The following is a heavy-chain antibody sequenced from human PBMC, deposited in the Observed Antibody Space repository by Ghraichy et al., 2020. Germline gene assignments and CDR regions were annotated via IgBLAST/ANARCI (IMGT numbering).Heavy chain of an antibody. J-gene: IGHJ4*02. Sequence: SETLSLTCAVYGGSFSGYYWSWIRQPPGKGLEWIGEINHSGSTNYNPSLKSRVTISVDTSKNQFSLKLSSVTAADTAVYYCARDLRTGGYSYGFFDYWGQGILVTVSS. D-gene: IGHD5-18*01. CDR1: GGSFSGYY. CDR2: INHSGST. V-gene: IGHV4-34*01. CDR3: ARDLRTGGYSYGFFDY.